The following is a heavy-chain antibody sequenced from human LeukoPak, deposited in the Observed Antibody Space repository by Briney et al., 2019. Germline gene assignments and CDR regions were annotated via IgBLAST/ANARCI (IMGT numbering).Heavy chain of an antibody. V-gene: IGHV4-4*07. CDR1: GGSINIYY. Sequence: SETLSLTCTVSGGSINIYYWSWIRQPAGKGLEWIGRIYTSGSTNYNPSLKSRVTISVDTSKNQFSLKLSSVTAADTAVYYCARDGRSGYYSRFDYWGQGTLVTVPS. CDR3: ARDGRSGYYSRFDY. CDR2: IYTSGST. D-gene: IGHD3-22*01. J-gene: IGHJ4*02.